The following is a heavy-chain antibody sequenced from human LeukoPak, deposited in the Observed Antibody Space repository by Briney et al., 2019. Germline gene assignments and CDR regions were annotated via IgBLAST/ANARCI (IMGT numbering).Heavy chain of an antibody. D-gene: IGHD6-19*01. J-gene: IGHJ6*02. CDR2: IKQDGSEK. CDR1: GFTFSSYW. Sequence: GGSLRLSCAASGFTFSSYWMSWVCQAPGKGLEWVANIKQDGSEKYYVDSVKGRFTISRDNAKNSLYLQMNSLRAEDTAVYYCARDPYSSGWPSYYYYGMDVWGQGTTVTVSS. V-gene: IGHV3-7*01. CDR3: ARDPYSSGWPSYYYYGMDV.